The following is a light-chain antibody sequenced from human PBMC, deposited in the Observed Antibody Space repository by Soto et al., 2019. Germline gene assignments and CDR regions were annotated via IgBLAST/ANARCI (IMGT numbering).Light chain of an antibody. J-gene: IGKJ1*01. CDR3: LQTYITPWT. Sequence: DIQMTQSPSSLSASVGDRVTITCRASQSISKYLSWYHQKPGKAPKLLIYSASSLQSGVPPRFGGGGSGTNFTLTITGLQPDDFATYYCLQTYITPWTFGQGTNVEI. CDR1: QSISKY. V-gene: IGKV1-39*01. CDR2: SAS.